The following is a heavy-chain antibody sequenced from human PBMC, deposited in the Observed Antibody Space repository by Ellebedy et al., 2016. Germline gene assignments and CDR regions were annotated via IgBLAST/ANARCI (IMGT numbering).Heavy chain of an antibody. V-gene: IGHV3-30*04. CDR2: ISYDGSNK. Sequence: GGSLRLSCAASGFTFSDSAMHWVRQAPGKGLEWVAVISYDGSNKYYADSVKGRFTISRDNSKNTLYLQMNSLRAEDTAVYYCAKELYGDPPDYWGQGTLVTVSS. D-gene: IGHD4-17*01. CDR3: AKELYGDPPDY. J-gene: IGHJ4*02. CDR1: GFTFSDSA.